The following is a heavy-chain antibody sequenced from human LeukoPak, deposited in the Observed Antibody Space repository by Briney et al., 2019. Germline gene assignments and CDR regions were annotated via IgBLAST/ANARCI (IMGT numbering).Heavy chain of an antibody. V-gene: IGHV4-4*07. CDR1: GGSISSYY. Sequence: PSEILSLTCSVSGGSISSYYWSWIRQPAGKGLEWIGRIYTSGSTKYNPSLKSRVTMSVDTYKNEFSLTLNSVTAADTAVYYCARHEGSTGGYNWFDPWGQGTLVTVSS. CDR3: ARHEGSTGGYNWFDP. J-gene: IGHJ5*02. CDR2: IYTSGST. D-gene: IGHD1-26*01.